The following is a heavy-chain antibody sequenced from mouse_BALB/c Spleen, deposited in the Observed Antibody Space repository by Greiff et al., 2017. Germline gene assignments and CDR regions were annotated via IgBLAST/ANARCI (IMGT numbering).Heavy chain of an antibody. CDR3: ARKNFDV. CDR2: IHPNSGNT. Sequence: QVRLQQSGSVLVRPGASVKLSCKASGYTFTSSWMHWAKQRPGQGLEWIGEIHPNSGNTNYNEKFKGKATLTVDTSSSTAYVDLSSLTSEDSAVYYCARKNFDVWGAGTTVTVSS. CDR1: GYTFTSSW. J-gene: IGHJ1*01. V-gene: IGHV1S130*01.